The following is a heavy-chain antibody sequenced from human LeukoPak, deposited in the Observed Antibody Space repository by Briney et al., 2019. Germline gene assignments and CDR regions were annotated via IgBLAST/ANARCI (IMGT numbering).Heavy chain of an antibody. CDR1: GFTFSSYS. J-gene: IGHJ5*02. CDR3: ARDRAYSCFDL. Sequence: GGSLRLSCAASGFTFSSYSMNWVRQAPGKGLEWVSYISSSSSTIYYADSVKGRFTISRDNAKNSLYLQMNSLRAGDTAVYFCARDRAYSCFDLWGQGILVTVAS. CDR2: ISSSSSTI. V-gene: IGHV3-48*04.